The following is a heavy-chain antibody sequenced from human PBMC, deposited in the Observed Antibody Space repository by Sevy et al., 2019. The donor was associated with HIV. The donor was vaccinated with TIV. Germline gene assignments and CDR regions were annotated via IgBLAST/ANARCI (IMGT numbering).Heavy chain of an antibody. CDR3: ASQRGGYERLYYFDY. D-gene: IGHD5-12*01. Sequence: GGSLRLSWAASGFSFSIYSMNWVRQAPGRGLEWVSYMSNTGSTIHYADSVKGRFTISRDNAKNSLYLQMNSLRAEDTAVYYCASQRGGYERLYYFDYWGQGTLVTVSS. V-gene: IGHV3-48*01. J-gene: IGHJ4*02. CDR1: GFSFSIYS. CDR2: MSNTGSTI.